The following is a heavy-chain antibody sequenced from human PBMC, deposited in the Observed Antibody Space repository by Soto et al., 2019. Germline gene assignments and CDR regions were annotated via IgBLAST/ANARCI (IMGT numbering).Heavy chain of an antibody. V-gene: IGHV3-23*01. CDR2: ISYGGGTT. CDR3: AKNPGYYYDSTGYHFDY. J-gene: IGHJ4*02. CDR1: GFKFKNYA. D-gene: IGHD3-22*01. Sequence: GSQRLSCAASGFKFKNYAISWVRQATGKGLEWVSAISYGGGTTYYADSVKGRFTISRDNSKNTLYLQMNSLRAEDTAVYYCAKNPGYYYDSTGYHFDYWGQGTLVTVSS.